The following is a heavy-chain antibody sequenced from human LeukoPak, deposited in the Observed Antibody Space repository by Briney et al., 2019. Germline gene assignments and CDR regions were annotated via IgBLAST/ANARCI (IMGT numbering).Heavy chain of an antibody. V-gene: IGHV3-15*01. J-gene: IGHJ4*02. CDR1: GFTFSNAW. CDR3: TTDRYCSGGSCLYSVYYFDY. Sequence: GGSLRLSCAASGFTFSNAWMSWVRQAPGKGLEWVGRIKSKTDGGTTDYAAPVKGRFTISRDDSKNTLYLQMNSLKTEDTAVYYCTTDRYCSGGSCLYSVYYFDYWGQGTLVTVSS. D-gene: IGHD2-15*01. CDR2: IKSKTDGGTT.